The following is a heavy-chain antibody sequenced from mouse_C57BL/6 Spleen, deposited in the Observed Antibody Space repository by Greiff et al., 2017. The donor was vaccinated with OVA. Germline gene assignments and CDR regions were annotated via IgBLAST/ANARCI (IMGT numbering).Heavy chain of an antibody. CDR3: AFYYGYDPLYAMDY. CDR2: IHPSDSDT. V-gene: IGHV1-74*01. J-gene: IGHJ4*01. Sequence: QVQLQQPGAELVKPGASVKVSCKASGYTFTSYWMHWVKQRPGQGLEWIGRIHPSDSDTNYNQKFKGKATLTVDNSSSTAYMQLSSLTSEDSAVYYCAFYYGYDPLYAMDYWGQGTSVTVSS. CDR1: GYTFTSYW. D-gene: IGHD2-2*01.